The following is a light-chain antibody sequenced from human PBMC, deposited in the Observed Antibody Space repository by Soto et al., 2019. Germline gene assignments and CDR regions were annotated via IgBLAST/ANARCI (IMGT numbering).Light chain of an antibody. Sequence: DIQMTQSPSTLSASVGDRVTITCRASQSISSWLAWYQQKPGKAPKLLIYKASSLESGVPSRFSGSGSGTEFPLTISRLRPDDFATYFGQQYNSWTFGQGTKVET. CDR2: KAS. J-gene: IGKJ1*01. CDR3: QQYNSWT. CDR1: QSISSW. V-gene: IGKV1-5*03.